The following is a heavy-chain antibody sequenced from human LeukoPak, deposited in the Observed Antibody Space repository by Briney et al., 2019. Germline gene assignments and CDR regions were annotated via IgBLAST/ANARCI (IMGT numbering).Heavy chain of an antibody. V-gene: IGHV4-34*01. Sequence: SETLSLTCAVYGGSFSGDFWSWIRQSPGKGLEWIGEINHGGSTTYNPSLQSRVTISVDKSKNQFSLKLSSVTAADTAMYYCASSGNHEKNDAFDNWGQGTMVTVSS. CDR3: ASSGNHEKNDAFDN. CDR1: GGSFSGDF. J-gene: IGHJ3*02. D-gene: IGHD3-10*01. CDR2: INHGGST.